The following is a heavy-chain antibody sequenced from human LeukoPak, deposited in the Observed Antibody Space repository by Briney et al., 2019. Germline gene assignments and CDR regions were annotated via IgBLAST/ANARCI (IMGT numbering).Heavy chain of an antibody. V-gene: IGHV3-9*01. Sequence: PGRSLRLSCAASGFTFDDYAMHWVRQAPGKGLEWVSGISWNSGSIGYADSVKGRFTISRDNAKNSLYLQMNSLRAEDTALYYCAKDGGGSGWHLTPLDYWGQETLVTVSS. D-gene: IGHD6-19*01. CDR2: ISWNSGSI. CDR1: GFTFDDYA. J-gene: IGHJ4*02. CDR3: AKDGGGSGWHLTPLDY.